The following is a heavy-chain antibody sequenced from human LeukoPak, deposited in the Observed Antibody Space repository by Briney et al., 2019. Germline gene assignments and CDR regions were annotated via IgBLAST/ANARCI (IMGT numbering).Heavy chain of an antibody. V-gene: IGHV3-9*01. CDR3: AKSQHRFYDSSGYGAIDY. J-gene: IGHJ4*02. CDR2: TSWNSGSI. Sequence: GGSLRLSCAASGFSFDDYAMNWVRQAPGKGLEWVSGTSWNSGSIGYADSVKGRFTISRDNAKNSLYLQMNSLRAEDTALYYCAKSQHRFYDSSGYGAIDYWGQGTLVTVSS. D-gene: IGHD3-22*01. CDR1: GFSFDDYA.